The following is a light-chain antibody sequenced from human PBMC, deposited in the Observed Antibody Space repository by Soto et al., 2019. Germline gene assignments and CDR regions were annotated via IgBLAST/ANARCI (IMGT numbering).Light chain of an antibody. J-gene: IGKJ5*01. V-gene: IGKV3D-7*01. Sequence: DIVMTQSPDTLSLSPGERAPLSCRASQSVTSNYLSWYQQKSGQAPRILLYGASTRATGIPARFSGSGSGTDFTLTISRLQTEDFAVYYCQQDYNLPITFGQGTRVEIK. CDR3: QQDYNLPIT. CDR1: QSVTSNY. CDR2: GAS.